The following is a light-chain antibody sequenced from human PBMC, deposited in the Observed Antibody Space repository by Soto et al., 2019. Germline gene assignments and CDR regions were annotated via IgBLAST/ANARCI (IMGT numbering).Light chain of an antibody. V-gene: IGLV2-14*01. CDR1: SSDVGSYNY. CDR3: SSYTSGSPIYV. J-gene: IGLJ1*01. Sequence: QSVLTQPASVSGSPGQSITISCTGTSSDVGSYNYVSWYQQHPGKAPKLMIYASSNRPSGVSNRFSGSRSGNTASLTISGLQDADEAAYFCSSYTSGSPIYVLGSGTKLT. CDR2: ASS.